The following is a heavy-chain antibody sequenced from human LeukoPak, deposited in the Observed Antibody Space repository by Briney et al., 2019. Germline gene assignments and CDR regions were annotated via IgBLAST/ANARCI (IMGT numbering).Heavy chain of an antibody. J-gene: IGHJ4*02. CDR1: GGSISGYY. Sequence: SGTLSLTCTVSGGSISGYYWSWIRQPPGKGLEYIAYIYYSGSTDYNPSLKSRVTISVDTSKNQFSLKLRSVTAADTAVYYCARLNIIGSSPVHHFDYWGQGTLVTVSS. V-gene: IGHV4-59*08. D-gene: IGHD6-13*01. CDR2: IYYSGST. CDR3: ARLNIIGSSPVHHFDY.